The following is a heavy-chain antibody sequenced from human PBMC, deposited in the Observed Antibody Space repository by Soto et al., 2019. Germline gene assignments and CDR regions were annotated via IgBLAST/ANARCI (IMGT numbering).Heavy chain of an antibody. CDR3: TSELVYSNYFEY. D-gene: IGHD4-4*01. J-gene: IGHJ4*02. CDR1: GFTFNNAW. V-gene: IGHV3-15*07. CDR2: IRSKADGGTI. Sequence: EVQLVESAGGLVRPGGSLRLSCVASGFTFNNAWMNWVRQAPGKGLEWVGRIRSKADGGTIDYAAPVKDRFTISRDDSKKKLYLQMNRLKAEDTVVYYCTSELVYSNYFEYWGQGSLVTVSS.